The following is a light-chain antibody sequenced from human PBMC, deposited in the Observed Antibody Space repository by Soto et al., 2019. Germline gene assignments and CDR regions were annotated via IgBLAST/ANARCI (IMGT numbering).Light chain of an antibody. CDR3: QQYGSWT. Sequence: DIQMTQSPSSLSASVGDRVTITCRASQGINFYLAWYQQKPGKAPKSLIYAATNVESGVPSRFSGSGSGTHFTLTINDLEPEDFAVYYCQQYGSWTFGQGTKVEIK. CDR2: AAT. V-gene: IGKV1-16*01. J-gene: IGKJ1*01. CDR1: QGINFY.